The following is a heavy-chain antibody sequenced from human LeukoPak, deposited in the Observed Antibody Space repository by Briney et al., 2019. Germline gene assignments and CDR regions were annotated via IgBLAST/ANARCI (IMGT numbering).Heavy chain of an antibody. D-gene: IGHD3-10*01. Sequence: ASVKVPCKASGGTFISYAISWVRQAPGQGLEWMGGIVPIFGTANYAQKFQGRVTITADESTSTAYMELSSLRSEDTAVYYCAREMEVRGADYWGQGTLVAVSS. CDR2: IVPIFGTA. V-gene: IGHV1-69*13. J-gene: IGHJ4*02. CDR1: GGTFISYA. CDR3: AREMEVRGADY.